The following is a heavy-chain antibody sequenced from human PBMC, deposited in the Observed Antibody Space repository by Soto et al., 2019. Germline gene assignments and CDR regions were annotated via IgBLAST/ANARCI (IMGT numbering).Heavy chain of an antibody. CDR3: ATQDIVVVVAGPSLVY. Sequence: PGGSLRLSCAASGFTFSSYGMHWVRQAPGKGLEWVAVISYDGSNKYYADSVKGRFTISRDNSKNTLYLQMNSLRAEDTAVYYCATQDIVVVVAGPSLVYWGQGTLVTVSS. CDR1: GFTFSSYG. CDR2: ISYDGSNK. D-gene: IGHD2-15*01. V-gene: IGHV3-30*03. J-gene: IGHJ4*02.